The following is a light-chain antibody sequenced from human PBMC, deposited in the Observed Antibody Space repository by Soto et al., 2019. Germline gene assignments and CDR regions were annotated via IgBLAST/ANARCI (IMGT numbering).Light chain of an antibody. CDR2: EVT. CDR3: NSYTTLSNRV. Sequence: LTQPASVSGSPGQSITISCTGTSTDIGAYNYVSWYQQHPGKAPKLLIYEVTNRPSGVSNRFSGSKSGNTASLTIYGLQAEDEANYYCNSYTTLSNRVFGTGTKVTVL. J-gene: IGLJ1*01. CDR1: STDIGAYNY. V-gene: IGLV2-14*01.